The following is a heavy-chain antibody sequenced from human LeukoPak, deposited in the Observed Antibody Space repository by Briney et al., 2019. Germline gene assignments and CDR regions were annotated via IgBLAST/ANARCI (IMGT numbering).Heavy chain of an antibody. CDR3: ASTRLMTTVTTPFDY. Sequence: PSQTLSLTCTVSGGSISSGDYYWSWIRQPPGKGLEWIGYIYYSGSTYYNPSLKSRVTISVDTSKNQFSLKLSSVTAADTAVYYCASTRLMTTVTTPFDYWGQGTLVTVSS. J-gene: IGHJ4*02. V-gene: IGHV4-30-4*01. D-gene: IGHD4-17*01. CDR2: IYYSGST. CDR1: GGSISSGDYY.